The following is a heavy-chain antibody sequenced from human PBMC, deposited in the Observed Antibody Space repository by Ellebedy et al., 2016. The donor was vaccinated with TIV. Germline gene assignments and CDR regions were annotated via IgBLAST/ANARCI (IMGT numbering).Heavy chain of an antibody. CDR1: GGTFSSYA. Sequence: AASVKVSCKASGGTFSSYAISWVRQAPGQGLEWMGRIIPILGIANYAQKFQGRVTITADKSTSTAYMELSSLRSEDTAVYYCARRGSDSGPITMIVVDDAFDIWGQGTMVTVSS. D-gene: IGHD3-22*01. CDR2: IIPILGIA. J-gene: IGHJ3*02. V-gene: IGHV1-69*04. CDR3: ARRGSDSGPITMIVVDDAFDI.